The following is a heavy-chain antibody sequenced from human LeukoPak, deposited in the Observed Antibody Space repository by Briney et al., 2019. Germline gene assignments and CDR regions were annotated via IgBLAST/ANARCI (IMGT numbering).Heavy chain of an antibody. D-gene: IGHD3-3*01. CDR3: ARDMDHYDFWTGGFDP. CDR2: ITGSGTGT. J-gene: IGHJ5*02. V-gene: IGHV3-43*02. CDR1: GFTFDEYA. Sequence: GGSLRLSCAASGFTFDEYAMHWVRQVPGKGLQWVSVITGSGTGTDYADSVKGRFTISRDNSRNSLYLQMNSLRIEDTALYYCARDMDHYDFWTGGFDPWGQGTLVTVSS.